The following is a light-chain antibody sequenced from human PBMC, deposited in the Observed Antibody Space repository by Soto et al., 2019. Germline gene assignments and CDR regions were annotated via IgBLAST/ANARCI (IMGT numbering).Light chain of an antibody. V-gene: IGKV3-15*01. CDR3: QQYNTWPYT. CDR2: GAS. Sequence: VMTQSPATLSVSPGERATLSCRASQSVSGNLAWYQQKPGQAPRLLIFGASTRATGIPARFSGSGSGTQFTLTISSQQSEDFAVYYCQQYNTWPYTFGQGTKLEIK. CDR1: QSVSGN. J-gene: IGKJ2*01.